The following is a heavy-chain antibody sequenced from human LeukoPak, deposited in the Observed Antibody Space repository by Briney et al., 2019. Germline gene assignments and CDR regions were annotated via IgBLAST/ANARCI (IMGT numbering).Heavy chain of an antibody. Sequence: PSETLSLTCTVSGGSISSSSYYWGWIRQPPGKGLEWIGSIYYSGSTYYNPSLKSRVTISVDTSKNQFSLKPSSVTAADTAVYYCARSYSSSSHYYYYYMDVWGKGTTVTVSS. CDR3: ARSYSSSSHYYYYYMDV. J-gene: IGHJ6*03. CDR1: GGSISSSSYY. D-gene: IGHD6-6*01. V-gene: IGHV4-39*01. CDR2: IYYSGST.